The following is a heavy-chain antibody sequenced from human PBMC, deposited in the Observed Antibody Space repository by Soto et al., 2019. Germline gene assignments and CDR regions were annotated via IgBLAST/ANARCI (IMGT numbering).Heavy chain of an antibody. CDR1: GFTFSDYW. V-gene: IGHV3-7*01. CDR2: IKQDGNEK. D-gene: IGHD3-22*01. Sequence: GGSLRLSCAVSGFTFSDYWMTGVRQAPGKGREGVANIKQDGNEKYYVDSVKGRFTISRDNAKNSLYLQMNSLRAEDTAVYYCARDQLYYNDISGRPLNAFDVWGQGTMVT. CDR3: ARDQLYYNDISGRPLNAFDV. J-gene: IGHJ3*01.